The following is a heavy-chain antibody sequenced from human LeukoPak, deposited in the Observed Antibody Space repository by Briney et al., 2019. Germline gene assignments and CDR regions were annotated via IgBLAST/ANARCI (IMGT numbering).Heavy chain of an antibody. CDR3: ARWVAGTYWFDP. Sequence: GGSLRLSCAASGFTVSSNYMSWVRQAPGKGLEWVSVIYSGGSTYYADSVKGRFTISRDNSKNTLYLQMNSLRAEDTAVHYCARWVAGTYWFDPWGQGTLVTVSS. J-gene: IGHJ5*02. CDR1: GFTVSSNY. D-gene: IGHD6-19*01. V-gene: IGHV3-53*01. CDR2: IYSGGST.